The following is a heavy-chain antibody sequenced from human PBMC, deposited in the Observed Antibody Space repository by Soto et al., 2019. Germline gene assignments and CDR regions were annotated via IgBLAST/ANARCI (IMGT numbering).Heavy chain of an antibody. J-gene: IGHJ4*02. CDR2: INPNGGST. Sequence: QVQLMQSGAEVKKPGASVRVSCKASGYTFTNYYVHWVRQAPGQGLEWMGFINPNGGSTTYAQKVKGRITVTTDTSTLTVYMQLSSLRSEDTAVFYCARSAPYDYWGQGTLVTVSS. CDR1: GYTFTNYY. V-gene: IGHV1-46*01. CDR3: ARSAPYDY.